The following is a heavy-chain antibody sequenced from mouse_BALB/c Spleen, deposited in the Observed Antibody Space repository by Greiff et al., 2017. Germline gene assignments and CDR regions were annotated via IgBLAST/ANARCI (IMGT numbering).Heavy chain of an antibody. CDR2: ISDGGSYT. CDR1: GFAFSSYD. CDR3: ARSSYDPYYFDY. D-gene: IGHD2-3*01. V-gene: IGHV5-4*02. Sequence: EVKLVESGGGLVKPGGSLKLSCAASGFAFSSYDMSWVRQTPEKRLEWVATISDGGSYTYYPDSVKGRFTISRDNAKNNLYLQMGSLKSEDTAMYYCARSSYDPYYFDYWGQGTTLTVSA. J-gene: IGHJ2*01.